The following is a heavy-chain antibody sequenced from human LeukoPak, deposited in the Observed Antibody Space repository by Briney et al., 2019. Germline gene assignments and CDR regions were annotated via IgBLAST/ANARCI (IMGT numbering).Heavy chain of an antibody. V-gene: IGHV3-53*01. D-gene: IGHD6-19*01. CDR1: GFTVSSNY. CDR2: IYSGGST. J-gene: IGHJ4*02. Sequence: GGSLRLSCAASGFTVSSNYMSWVRQAPGKGLEWVSIIYSGGSTNYADSVKGRFTISRDNSKNTLYLQMNSLRAEDTAVYYCAKHSSTGWSLQYDYWGQGTLVTVSS. CDR3: AKHSSTGWSLQYDY.